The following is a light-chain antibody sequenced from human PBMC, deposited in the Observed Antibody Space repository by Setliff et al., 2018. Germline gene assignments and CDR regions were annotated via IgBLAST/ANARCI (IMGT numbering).Light chain of an antibody. CDR2: KNS. V-gene: IGLV1-44*01. CDR1: SSNIGSHS. Sequence: QSVLTQPPSASGTPGQRVTISCSGSSSNIGSHSVNWYQQLPGTAPKLLIYKNSQRSSGVPDRFSGSKSGTSASLAISGLQSEDEADYYCCSYAGTYTPYVFGTGTKVTVL. CDR3: CSYAGTYTPYV. J-gene: IGLJ1*01.